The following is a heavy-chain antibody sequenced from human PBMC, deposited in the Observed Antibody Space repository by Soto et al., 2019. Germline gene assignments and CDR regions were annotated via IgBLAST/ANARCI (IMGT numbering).Heavy chain of an antibody. D-gene: IGHD6-6*01. Sequence: EVQLVESGGGLVQPGGSLRLSCAASGFTFSSDWMHWVRQAPGKGLVWVSRMNSDGSRTTYADSVKGRFTISRDNAKNTLYLQMNSLRAEDTAVDYCARGPRGSYGFDYWGQGALVTVSS. CDR3: ARGPRGSYGFDY. CDR1: GFTFSSDW. V-gene: IGHV3-74*01. CDR2: MNSDGSRT. J-gene: IGHJ4*02.